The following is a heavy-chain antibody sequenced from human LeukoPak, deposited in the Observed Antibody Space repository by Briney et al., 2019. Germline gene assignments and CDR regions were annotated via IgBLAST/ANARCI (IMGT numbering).Heavy chain of an antibody. J-gene: IGHJ4*02. Sequence: PGRSLRLSCAASGLKSNGKWMTWVRQAPGKGLEWVANINQDGSQKYYVDSVKGRFTISRDNAKSSLYLEMGGLRAEDAAVYYCADPPSDYWGQGTLVAVSS. CDR3: ADPPSDY. V-gene: IGHV3-7*01. CDR2: INQDGSQK. CDR1: GLKSNGKW.